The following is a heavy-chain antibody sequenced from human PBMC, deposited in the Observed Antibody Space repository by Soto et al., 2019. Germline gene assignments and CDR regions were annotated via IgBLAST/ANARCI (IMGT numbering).Heavy chain of an antibody. CDR2: IIPVFGTA. V-gene: IGHV1-69*13. D-gene: IGHD3-9*01. CDR1: GGGLSNYG. Sequence: GASVKVSCKASGGGLSNYGISWVRQAPRQGLEWMGGIIPVFGTANYAQKFQGRVTITADESTSIVYMDVTSLRSEDTAVYYCARGDATKIVVTTYYAMDVWGQGTTVTVSS. J-gene: IGHJ6*02. CDR3: ARGDATKIVVTTYYAMDV.